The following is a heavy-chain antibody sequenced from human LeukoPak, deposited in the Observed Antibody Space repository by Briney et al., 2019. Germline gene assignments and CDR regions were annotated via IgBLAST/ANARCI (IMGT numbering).Heavy chain of an antibody. CDR3: ARIVVVPAEYYYYMDV. J-gene: IGHJ6*03. V-gene: IGHV4-30-4*08. D-gene: IGHD2-2*01. CDR2: IYYSGST. Sequence: SQTLSLTCNVSGYSISSGGYYWSWIRQPPGKGLEWIGYIYYSGSTYYNPSLKSRVTISVDTSKNQFSLKLSSVTAADTAVYYCARIVVVPAEYYYYMDVWGKGTTVTVSS. CDR1: GYSISSGGYY.